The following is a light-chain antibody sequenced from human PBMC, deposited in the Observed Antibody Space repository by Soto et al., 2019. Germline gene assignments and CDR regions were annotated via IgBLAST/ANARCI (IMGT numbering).Light chain of an antibody. J-gene: IGLJ1*01. CDR2: DVT. V-gene: IGLV2-14*01. CDR1: SSDVGGYKY. Sequence: QSALTQPASVSGSPGQSITISCTGTSSDVGGYKYVSWYQLHPGTAPKLVIYDVTNRPSGVSNRFSGSKSGNTASLTISGLQAEDEADYFCSSYTSTSTLFGTGTTLTVL. CDR3: SSYTSTSTL.